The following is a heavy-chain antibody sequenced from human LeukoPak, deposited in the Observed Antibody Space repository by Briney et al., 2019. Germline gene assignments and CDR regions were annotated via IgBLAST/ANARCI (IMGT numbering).Heavy chain of an antibody. V-gene: IGHV4-4*02. CDR3: ARVGGDSSGWYIWDYFDY. J-gene: IGHJ4*02. CDR1: IGSISSSKW. Sequence: SETLSLTCSVSIGSISSSKWWSWVRQSPVKGLEWIGEIYLYGTTNYNPSFTSRVTMSVDRSRNQFSLKLTSVTAADTAVYYCARVGGDSSGWYIWDYFDYWGQGTLVTVSS. D-gene: IGHD6-19*01. CDR2: IYLYGTT.